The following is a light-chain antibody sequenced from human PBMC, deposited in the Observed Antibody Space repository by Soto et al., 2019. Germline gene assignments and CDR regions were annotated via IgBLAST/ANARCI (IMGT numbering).Light chain of an antibody. J-gene: IGKJ4*01. CDR3: QQDSSFPLT. CDR2: GAT. CDR1: QVISSW. V-gene: IGKV1-12*01. Sequence: IQMTQSPSSVSAAVGDRVTITCRASQVISSWLAWYQQRPGTAPKLLIYGATTLRSGVPSRFSGSESGTEFTLTITSLQPEDSATYYCQQDSSFPLTFGGGTKVEIQ.